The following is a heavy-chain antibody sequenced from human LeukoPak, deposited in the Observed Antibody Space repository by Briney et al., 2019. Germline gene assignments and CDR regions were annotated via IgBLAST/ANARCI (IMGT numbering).Heavy chain of an antibody. Sequence: PGGSLRLSCAASGFSVSSNYMSWVRQAPWKGLEWVSVIYSGGSTYYADSVKGRFTISRDNSKNTLYLQMKSLRAEDTAVYYCARTDETAPAEDFQHWGQGTLVTVSS. CDR3: ARTDETAPAEDFQH. D-gene: IGHD2-21*02. J-gene: IGHJ1*01. V-gene: IGHV3-53*01. CDR2: IYSGGST. CDR1: GFSVSSNY.